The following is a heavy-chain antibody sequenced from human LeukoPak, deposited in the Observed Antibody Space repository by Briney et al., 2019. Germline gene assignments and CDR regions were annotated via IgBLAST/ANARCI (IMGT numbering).Heavy chain of an antibody. J-gene: IGHJ4*02. Sequence: SETLSLTCAVYGGSFSGYYWSWIRQPPGKGREWRGEMNQSGSTNYNPSLKSRVTISVDTSKDQFSLKLSAVTAADTAVYYCQRGRTSSGRYRDYWGQGTLVTVSS. CDR1: GGSFSGYY. CDR2: MNQSGST. D-gene: IGHD6-19*01. V-gene: IGHV4-34*01. CDR3: QRGRTSSGRYRDY.